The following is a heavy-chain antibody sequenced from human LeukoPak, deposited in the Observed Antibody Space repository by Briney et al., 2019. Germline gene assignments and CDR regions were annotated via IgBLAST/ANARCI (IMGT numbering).Heavy chain of an antibody. CDR3: ARAFYDILTGYATPIGY. Sequence: ASVKVSCKASGYTFTGYYMHWVRQAPGQGLEWMGWINSNSGGTNYAQKFRGRVTMTRDTSISTAYMELSRLRSDDTAVYYCARAFYDILTGYATPIGYWGQGTLVTVSS. CDR1: GYTFTGYY. J-gene: IGHJ4*02. D-gene: IGHD3-9*01. CDR2: INSNSGGT. V-gene: IGHV1-2*02.